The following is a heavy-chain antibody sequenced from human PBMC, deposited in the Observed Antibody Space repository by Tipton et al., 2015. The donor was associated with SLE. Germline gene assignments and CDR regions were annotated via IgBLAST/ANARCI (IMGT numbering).Heavy chain of an antibody. CDR1: GGSISSYY. CDR2: IYYSGST. D-gene: IGHD6-19*01. Sequence: TLSFTCTVSGGSISSYYWSWIRQPPGRGLEWIGYIYYSGSTNYNPPLKSRVTISVDTSKNQFSLKLNSVTAADTAVYSCARHGYSCGWSYFDYWGQGTLVTVSS. V-gene: IGHV4-59*08. CDR3: ARHGYSCGWSYFDY. J-gene: IGHJ4*02.